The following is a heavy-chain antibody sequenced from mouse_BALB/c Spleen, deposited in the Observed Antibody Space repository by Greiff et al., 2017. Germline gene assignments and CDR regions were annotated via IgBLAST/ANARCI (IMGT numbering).Heavy chain of an antibody. Sequence: EVMLVESGGGLVKPGGSLKLSCAASGFAFSSYDMSWVRQTPEKRLEWVAYISSGGGSTYYPDTVKGRFTISRDNAKNTLYLQMSSLKSEDTAMYYCARRGYYGNPMDYWGQGTSVTVSS. CDR1: GFAFSSYD. CDR3: ARRGYYGNPMDY. D-gene: IGHD2-1*01. V-gene: IGHV5-12-1*01. J-gene: IGHJ4*01. CDR2: ISSGGGST.